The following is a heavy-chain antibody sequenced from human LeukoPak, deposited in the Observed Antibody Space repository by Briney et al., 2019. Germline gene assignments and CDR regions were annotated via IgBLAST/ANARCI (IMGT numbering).Heavy chain of an antibody. D-gene: IGHD5-12*01. CDR2: ISHSGST. CDR3: ARSIIVATTLYYFDY. Sequence: SQTLSLTCTVSGGSISSGGYFWSWVRQHPGKGLEWIGYISHSGSTNYNPSLKSRVTISVDTSKNQFSLKLSSVTAADTAVYYCARSIIVATTLYYFDYRGQGTLVTVSS. V-gene: IGHV4-31*03. J-gene: IGHJ4*02. CDR1: GGSISSGGYF.